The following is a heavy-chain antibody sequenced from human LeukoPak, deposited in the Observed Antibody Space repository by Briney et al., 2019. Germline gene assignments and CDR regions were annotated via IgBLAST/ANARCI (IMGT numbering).Heavy chain of an antibody. CDR1: GYTFTGYY. D-gene: IGHD4-23*01. CDR2: INPNSGVT. CDR3: ARFPVEKWYFDL. V-gene: IGHV1-2*02. J-gene: IGHJ2*01. Sequence: ASVKVSCKASGYTFTGYYIHWVRQAPGQGLEWMGCINPNSGVTNYAQKFQGRVSMTRDTSISTAYMELTRLTSDDTAVYYCARFPVEKWYFDLWGRGTLVTVSS.